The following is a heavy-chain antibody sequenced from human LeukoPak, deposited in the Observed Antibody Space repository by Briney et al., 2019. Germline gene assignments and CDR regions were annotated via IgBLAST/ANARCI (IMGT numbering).Heavy chain of an antibody. Sequence: SETLSLTCTVSGGSISSYYWSWIRQPPGKGLEWIGYIYYSGSTNYNPSLKSRVTISVDTSKNQFSLKLSSVTAADTAVYYCARPRYCSSTSCWYGMDVWGQGTTVTVS. CDR1: GGSISSYY. J-gene: IGHJ6*02. CDR3: ARPRYCSSTSCWYGMDV. V-gene: IGHV4-59*01. D-gene: IGHD2-2*01. CDR2: IYYSGST.